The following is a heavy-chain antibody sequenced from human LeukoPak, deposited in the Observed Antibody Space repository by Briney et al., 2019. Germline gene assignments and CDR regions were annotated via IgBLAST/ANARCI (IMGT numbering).Heavy chain of an antibody. CDR2: IYGGDTT. V-gene: IGHV3-23*05. J-gene: IGHJ4*02. Sequence: GGSLRLSCAASGFTFSSYAMSWVRQAPGKGLEWVSSIYGGDTTEYAGSVKGRFTISRDTSKNTLYLQMNSLRTDDTAVYYCATLYGGQRADGYWGQGTLVIVSS. CDR1: GFTFSSYA. CDR3: ATLYGGQRADGY. D-gene: IGHD2-15*01.